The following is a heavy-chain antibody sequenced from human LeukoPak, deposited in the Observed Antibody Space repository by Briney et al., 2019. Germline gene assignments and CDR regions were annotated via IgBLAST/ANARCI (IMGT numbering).Heavy chain of an antibody. D-gene: IGHD4-11*01. J-gene: IGHJ6*02. CDR3: ARDPTVTTYYYYGMDV. CDR1: GYSFADYY. Sequence: ASVKVSCKTSGYSFADYYMHWVRQAPGQGLEWMGWINPNSGGTNYAQKFQGRVTMTRDTSISTAYMELSRLRSDDTAVYYCARDPTVTTYYYYGMDVWGQGTTVTVSS. V-gene: IGHV1-2*02. CDR2: INPNSGGT.